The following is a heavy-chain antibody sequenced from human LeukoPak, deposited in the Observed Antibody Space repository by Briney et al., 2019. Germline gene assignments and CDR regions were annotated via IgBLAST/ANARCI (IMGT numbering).Heavy chain of an antibody. CDR2: IKIKTDGGAI. CDR1: GFTLSNVW. V-gene: IGHV3-15*01. Sequence: GGSLRLSCAASGFTLSNVWMTWVRQAPGKGLEWVALIKIKTDGGAIEYAAPVRGRFTISRDDSENTVYLQMNSLKTEDTAVYYCTTVGLYFYYAMDVWGQGTTVTVSS. CDR3: TTVGLYFYYAMDV. D-gene: IGHD3-3*01. J-gene: IGHJ6*02.